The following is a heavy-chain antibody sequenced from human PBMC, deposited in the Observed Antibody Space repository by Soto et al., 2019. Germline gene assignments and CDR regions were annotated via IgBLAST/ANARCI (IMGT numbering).Heavy chain of an antibody. CDR3: VRGTSAWRGMDY. J-gene: IGHJ4*02. CDR2: ICRDGSGT. Sequence: PVGSLRPSCAVSGFTFSTYCMHWVRQAPETGLVWVSRICRDGSGTDYADSVKGRFTISRDDAKNSLYLQMNSLRVEDTAIYYCVRGTSAWRGMDYWGQGTLVTVSS. V-gene: IGHV3-74*01. CDR1: GFTFSTYC. D-gene: IGHD6-19*01.